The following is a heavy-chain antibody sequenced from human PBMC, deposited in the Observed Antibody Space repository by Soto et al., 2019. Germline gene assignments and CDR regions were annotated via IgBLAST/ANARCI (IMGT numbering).Heavy chain of an antibody. J-gene: IGHJ4*02. V-gene: IGHV3-74*01. CDR1: GFTFSRDW. CDR2: VNTDETTT. D-gene: IGHD1-26*01. Sequence: EVQLVESGGDLVQPGGSLRLSCAASGFTFSRDWMHWVRQAPGKGLEWVSRVNTDETTTNYADSVRGRFAISRDNAKNTFYPQMNSLSVEDTAIYFCARGAKGNYYQDSWGQGTLVTVSP. CDR3: ARGAKGNYYQDS.